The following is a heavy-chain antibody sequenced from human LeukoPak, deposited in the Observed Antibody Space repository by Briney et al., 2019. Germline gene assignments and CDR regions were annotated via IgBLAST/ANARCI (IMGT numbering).Heavy chain of an antibody. CDR1: GFTFINYA. CDR3: AKESPVFDY. Sequence: GGSLRLSCAASGFTFINYAMSWVRQDPGKGLEWVSVISGSGGSTHYADSVKGRFTISRDNSKNTLYLQMSSLRAEDTAVYYCAKESPVFDYWGQGTLVTVSS. V-gene: IGHV3-23*01. CDR2: ISGSGGST. J-gene: IGHJ4*02.